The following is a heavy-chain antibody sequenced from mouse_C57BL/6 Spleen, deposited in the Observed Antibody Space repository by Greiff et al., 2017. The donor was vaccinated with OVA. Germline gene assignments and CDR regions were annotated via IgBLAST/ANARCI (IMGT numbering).Heavy chain of an antibody. CDR1: GYTFTSYW. CDR2: IDTSDSYP. CDR3: ARYFDGYYGYAMGY. J-gene: IGHJ4*01. D-gene: IGHD2-3*01. Sequence: QVQLQQPGAELVMPGASVKLSCKASGYTFTSYWMHWVKQRPGQGLVWIGEIDTSDSYPNYNQKFKGKSTLTVDKSSSTDYMQLSSRTSEDSAVYYCARYFDGYYGYAMGYWGQGTSVTVSS. V-gene: IGHV1-69*01.